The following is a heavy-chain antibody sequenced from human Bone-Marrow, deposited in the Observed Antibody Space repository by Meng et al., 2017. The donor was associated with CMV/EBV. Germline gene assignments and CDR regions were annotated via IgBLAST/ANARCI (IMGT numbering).Heavy chain of an antibody. CDR1: GYTFTTNY. CDR2: INPSSGAT. J-gene: IGHJ4*02. CDR3: ARDWRRSNAGYLDY. Sequence: SVKDSCQASGYTFTTNYLHWVRQAPGQGLEWMGWINPSSGATKYAQKFQGRVTMIRDSSISTAYMELRSLRYDDTAVYYCARDWRRSNAGYLDYWGQGTLVTVSS. D-gene: IGHD3-9*01. V-gene: IGHV1-2*02.